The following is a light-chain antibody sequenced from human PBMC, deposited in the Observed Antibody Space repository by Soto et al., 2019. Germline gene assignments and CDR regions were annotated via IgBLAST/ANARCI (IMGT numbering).Light chain of an antibody. CDR3: HQYDRSLYT. CDR2: GAA. CDR1: QSVSSTY. J-gene: IGKJ2*01. V-gene: IGKV3-20*01. Sequence: EIVLTQSPGTLSLSPGERATLSCRASQSVSSTYLAWYQQKPCQAPRLLIYGAATRATGIPDRFSGSGSGTDFTLTISRLEPEDFAVYFCHQYDRSLYTLGQGTKLEIK.